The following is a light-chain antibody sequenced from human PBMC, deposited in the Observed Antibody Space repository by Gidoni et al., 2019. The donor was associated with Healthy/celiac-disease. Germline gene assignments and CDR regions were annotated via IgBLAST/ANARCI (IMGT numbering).Light chain of an antibody. V-gene: IGKV1-39*01. CDR3: QQTYSSPPGT. J-gene: IGKJ2*01. CDR1: QSISNY. Sequence: DIQMTQSPSSLSASVGDRVTITCRASQSISNYLNWYQQKPGKAPNLLIFAASRLQSGVPSRFSGSGFGTDFTLTISSLQPADFASYYCQQTYSSPPGTFGQGTKLEIK. CDR2: AAS.